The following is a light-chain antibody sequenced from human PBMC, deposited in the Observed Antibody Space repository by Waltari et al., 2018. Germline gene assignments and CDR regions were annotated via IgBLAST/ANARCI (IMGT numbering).Light chain of an antibody. Sequence: QLVLTQSPSASASLGASVKLTCTLSSGHSSNVIAWLQQQPEKGPRYLMKVNSDGSHSKGDKIPDRFSGSSSGAEHYLTISILQSEDEADYYCQTGGHGTWVFGGGTKLTVL. CDR1: SGHSSNV. CDR3: QTGGHGTWV. CDR2: VNSDGSH. V-gene: IGLV4-69*01. J-gene: IGLJ3*02.